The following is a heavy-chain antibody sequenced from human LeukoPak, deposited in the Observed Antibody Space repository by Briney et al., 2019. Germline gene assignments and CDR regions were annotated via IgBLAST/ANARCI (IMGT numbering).Heavy chain of an antibody. CDR3: ARGQSTGNRGPDNYFDY. D-gene: IGHD1-1*01. V-gene: IGHV1-46*01. J-gene: IGHJ4*02. CDR1: GYTFTSYY. Sequence: ASVKVSCKASGYTFTSYYMHWVRQAPGQGLEWMGIINPSGGSTSYAQKFQGRVTMTRDTSTSTVYMELSSLRSEDTAVYYCARGQSTGNRGPDNYFDYWDQGTLVTVSS. CDR2: INPSGGST.